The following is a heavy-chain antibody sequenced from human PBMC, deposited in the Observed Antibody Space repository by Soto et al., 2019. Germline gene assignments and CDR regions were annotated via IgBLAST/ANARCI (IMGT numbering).Heavy chain of an antibody. CDR3: ARGNSGDTAMVPPYYYGMDV. CDR1: GGSFSGYY. D-gene: IGHD5-18*01. Sequence: SETLSLTCAVYGGSFSGYYWSWIRQPPGKGLEWIGEINHSGSTNYNPSLKSRVTISVDTSKNQFSLKLSSVTAADTAVYYCARGNSGDTAMVPPYYYGMDVWGQGTTVT. CDR2: INHSGST. J-gene: IGHJ6*02. V-gene: IGHV4-34*01.